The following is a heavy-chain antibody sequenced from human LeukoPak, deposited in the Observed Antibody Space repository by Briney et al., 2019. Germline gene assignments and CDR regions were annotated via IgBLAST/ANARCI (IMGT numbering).Heavy chain of an antibody. CDR3: ARDLGCYGAKRFCDFDI. D-gene: IGHD4-23*01. CDR1: GGSVGSDTYS. CDR2: IYYSGRT. V-gene: IGHV4-30-4*07. Sequence: SETLSLTCAVSGGSVGSDTYSWSWIRQPPGKGLEWIGYIYYSGRTYYNPSLKSRVTISVDTSKNQFSLKLTSVTAADTAVYFCARDLGCYGAKRFCDFDIWGQGTMVTVSS. J-gene: IGHJ3*02.